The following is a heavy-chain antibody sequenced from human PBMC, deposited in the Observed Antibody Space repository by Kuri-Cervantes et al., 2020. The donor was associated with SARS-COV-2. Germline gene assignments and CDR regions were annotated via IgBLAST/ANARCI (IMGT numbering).Heavy chain of an antibody. V-gene: IGHV3-48*01. D-gene: IGHD4-17*01. Sequence: GGSLRLSCAASGFTFSSYSMNWVRQAPGKGLEWVSYISSSSSTIYYADSVKGRLTISRDNSKNTLYLQMNSLRAEDTAVYYCAKAKTTVTTFDYWGQGTLVTVSS. CDR2: ISSSSSTI. CDR3: AKAKTTVTTFDY. J-gene: IGHJ4*02. CDR1: GFTFSSYS.